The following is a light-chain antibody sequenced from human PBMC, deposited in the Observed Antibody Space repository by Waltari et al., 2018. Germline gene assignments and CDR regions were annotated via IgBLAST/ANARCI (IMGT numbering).Light chain of an antibody. J-gene: IGLJ2*01. CDR1: ALSSQY. CDR3: QSADRGGTQEV. CDR2: KDK. Sequence: SYELTQPPSMSVSPGPTARITCSGDALSSQYAYWYRQKPGQAPMVVMYKDKERPSGIPERISGSTSGTTATLTISGVQAEDEADYYCQSADRGGTQEVFGGGTKLTVL. V-gene: IGLV3-25*03.